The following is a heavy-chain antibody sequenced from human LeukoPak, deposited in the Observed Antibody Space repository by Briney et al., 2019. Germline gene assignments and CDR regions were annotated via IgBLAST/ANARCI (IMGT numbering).Heavy chain of an antibody. V-gene: IGHV4-59*01. J-gene: IGHJ4*02. Sequence: SETLSLTCTVSGGSISNDNWTWIRQPPGKGLEWIGYIYYSENTNYNPSLKSRVTISVDTSKNQFSLKLSSVTAADTAVYYCAKSDYGDRFDYWGQGTLVTVSS. CDR2: IYYSENT. CDR3: AKSDYGDRFDY. D-gene: IGHD4-17*01. CDR1: GGSISNDN.